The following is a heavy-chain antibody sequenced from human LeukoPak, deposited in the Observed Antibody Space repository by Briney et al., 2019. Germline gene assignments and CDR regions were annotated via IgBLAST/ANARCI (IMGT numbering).Heavy chain of an antibody. CDR3: ASTQYCSSTSCYKYAFDI. CDR2: IYSGGST. V-gene: IGHV3-66*02. J-gene: IGHJ3*02. D-gene: IGHD2-2*02. Sequence: GGSLRLSCAASGFTVSSSYMSWVRQAPGKGLEWVSVIYSGGSTYYADSVKGRFTISRDNSKNTLYLQMNSLRAEDTAVYYCASTQYCSSTSCYKYAFDIWGQGTMVTVSS. CDR1: GFTVSSSY.